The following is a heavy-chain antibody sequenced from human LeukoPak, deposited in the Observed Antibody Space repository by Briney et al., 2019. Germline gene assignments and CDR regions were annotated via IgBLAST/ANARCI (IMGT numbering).Heavy chain of an antibody. CDR1: GFTFSTSG. V-gene: IGHV1-58*01. Sequence: SVKVSCKASGFTFSTSGVQWVRQARGQRLEWIGWIVVGSGKTNYAQKIQERVTITRDMSTNTAFMELRSLRSEDTAVYYCAAGAVESYYSDSSDYYIDGFDLWGQGTMVTVSS. J-gene: IGHJ3*01. CDR3: AAGAVESYYSDSSDYYIDGFDL. D-gene: IGHD3-22*01. CDR2: IVVGSGKT.